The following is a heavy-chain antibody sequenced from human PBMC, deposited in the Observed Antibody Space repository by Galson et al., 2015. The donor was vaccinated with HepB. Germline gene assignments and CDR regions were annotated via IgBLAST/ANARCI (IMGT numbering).Heavy chain of an antibody. CDR2: IDPSDSYT. CDR1: GDSFISYW. J-gene: IGHJ5*02. Sequence: QSGAEVKKPGESLRISCKGSGDSFISYWISWVRQMPGKGLEWMGRIDPSDSYTKYNPSFQGHVTISADKSISTAYLQWSSLKASDTAIYYCARQSIAAQGWIDPWGQGTLVTVSS. CDR3: ARQSIAAQGWIDP. V-gene: IGHV5-10-1*01. D-gene: IGHD6-6*01.